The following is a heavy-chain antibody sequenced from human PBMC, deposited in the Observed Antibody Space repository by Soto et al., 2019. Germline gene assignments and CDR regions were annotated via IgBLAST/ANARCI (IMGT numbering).Heavy chain of an antibody. V-gene: IGHV3-11*01. CDR3: ARDRHYYDSSGSYYGGERWFDP. Sequence: QVQLVESGGGLVKPGGSLRLSCAASGFTFSDYYMSWIRQAPGKGLEWVSYISSSGSTIYYADSVKGRFTISRYNAKNSLYLQMNSVRAEDTAVYYCARDRHYYDSSGSYYGGERWFDPWGQGTLVTVSS. J-gene: IGHJ5*02. D-gene: IGHD3-22*01. CDR2: ISSSGSTI. CDR1: GFTFSDYY.